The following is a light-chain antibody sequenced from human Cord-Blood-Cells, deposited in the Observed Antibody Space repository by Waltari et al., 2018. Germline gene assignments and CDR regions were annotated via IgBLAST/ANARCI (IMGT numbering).Light chain of an antibody. J-gene: IGLJ1*01. V-gene: IGLV1-40*01. CDR2: GNS. Sequence: QSVLTQPPSVSGAPGQRVTISCTGSSSNIGAGYDVHWYQQLPGTAPKLLIYGNSNRPSGVPDRFSGPKSGXXXXXXXTGLQAEDEADYYCQSYDSSLSGYVFGTGTKVTVL. CDR1: SSNIGAGYD. CDR3: QSYDSSLSGYV.